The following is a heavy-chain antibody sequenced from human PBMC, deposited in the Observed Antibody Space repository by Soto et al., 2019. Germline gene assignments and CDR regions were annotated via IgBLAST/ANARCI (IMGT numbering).Heavy chain of an antibody. CDR3: ARLKYSSGWFFDY. Sequence: QLQLQESGPGLVKPSETLSLTCTVSGGSISSSSYYWGWIRQPPGKGLEWIGSIYYSGSTYYNPSLKSRVTISLDTSKNHFSLKLSSVTAADTAVYYCARLKYSSGWFFDYWGQGTLVTVSS. J-gene: IGHJ4*02. D-gene: IGHD6-19*01. CDR2: IYYSGST. CDR1: GGSISSSSYY. V-gene: IGHV4-39*01.